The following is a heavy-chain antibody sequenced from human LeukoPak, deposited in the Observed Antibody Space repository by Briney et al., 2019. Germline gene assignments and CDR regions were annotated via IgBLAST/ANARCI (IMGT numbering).Heavy chain of an antibody. D-gene: IGHD2-2*01. V-gene: IGHV3-48*03. CDR3: AREWCSSTSCWENFDY. CDR1: GFTFSSYE. Sequence: GGSLRLSCAASGFTFSSYEMNWVRQAPGKGLEWVSYISSSGSTIYYADSVKGRFTISRDNAKNSLYLQMNSLRAEDTAVYYCAREWCSSTSCWENFDYWGQGTLVTVSS. CDR2: ISSSGSTI. J-gene: IGHJ4*02.